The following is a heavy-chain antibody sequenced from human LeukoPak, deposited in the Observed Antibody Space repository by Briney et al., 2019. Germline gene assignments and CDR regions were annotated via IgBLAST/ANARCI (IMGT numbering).Heavy chain of an antibody. Sequence: GGSLRLSCAASGFTLRNFPMHWVRQAPGKGLEWLALKSPDGTSQYYADSVRGRFTISRDNSKNTLSLQMNSLTVEDTAMYYCVSDTADWGQGTLVPVSS. CDR2: KSPDGTSQ. CDR3: VSDTAD. J-gene: IGHJ4*02. V-gene: IGHV3-30*01. D-gene: IGHD2-21*02. CDR1: GFTLRNFP.